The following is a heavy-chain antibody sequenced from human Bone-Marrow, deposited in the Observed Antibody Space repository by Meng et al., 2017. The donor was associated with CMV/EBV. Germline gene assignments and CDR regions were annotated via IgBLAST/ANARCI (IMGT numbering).Heavy chain of an antibody. J-gene: IGHJ6*02. Sequence: ASVKVSCKAPGYPFSSLDVNWVRQAAGQGPEWVGYVVPNRRDTGTAQKFQGRVTMTRDTSTSTLYMDLSSLRSEDTAVYYCARQAPPGGMDVWGQGTTVTVSS. V-gene: IGHV1-8*01. CDR3: ARQAPPGGMDV. CDR2: VVPNRRDT. CDR1: GYPFSSLD.